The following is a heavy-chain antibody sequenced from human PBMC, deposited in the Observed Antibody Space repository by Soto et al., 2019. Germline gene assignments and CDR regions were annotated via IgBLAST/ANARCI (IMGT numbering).Heavy chain of an antibody. CDR2: ISTSSSYI. D-gene: IGHD3-10*01. V-gene: IGHV3-21*01. CDR3: ARDFLWFDYGDY. Sequence: EVQLVESGGGLVKPGGSLRLSCAASGFTFSSYSMNWVRQAPGKGLEWVSYISTSSSYIYYADSVKGRFTISRDNAKNSVYLQMNSLRAEDTAVYYCARDFLWFDYGDYWGQGTLVTVSS. CDR1: GFTFSSYS. J-gene: IGHJ4*02.